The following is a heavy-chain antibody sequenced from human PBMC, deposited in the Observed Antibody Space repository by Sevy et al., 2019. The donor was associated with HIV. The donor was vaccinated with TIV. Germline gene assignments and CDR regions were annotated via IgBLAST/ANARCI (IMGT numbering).Heavy chain of an antibody. J-gene: IGHJ4*02. Sequence: ASVKVSCKASGYTFTGYYMHWVRQAPGQGLEWMGRINPNSGGTNYAQKFQGRVTMTRDTSISTAYMELSRLGSDDTAVYYCARAVVVGATPGPDYWGQGTLVTVSS. V-gene: IGHV1-2*06. CDR3: ARAVVVGATPGPDY. CDR1: GYTFTGYY. CDR2: INPNSGGT. D-gene: IGHD1-26*01.